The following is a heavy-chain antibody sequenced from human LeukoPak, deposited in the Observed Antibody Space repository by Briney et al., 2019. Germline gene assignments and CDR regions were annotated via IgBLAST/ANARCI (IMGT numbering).Heavy chain of an antibody. CDR1: GGSISSYY. J-gene: IGHJ6*03. V-gene: IGHV4-59*01. Sequence: SETLSLTCTVSGGSISSYYWSWIRQPPGKGLEWIGYIYYSGSTNYNPSLKSRVTISVDTSKNQFSLKLSSVTAADTAVYYCARVGWGDYYYYMDVWGKGTTVTVSS. CDR3: ARVGWGDYYYYMDV. CDR2: IYYSGST. D-gene: IGHD3-16*01.